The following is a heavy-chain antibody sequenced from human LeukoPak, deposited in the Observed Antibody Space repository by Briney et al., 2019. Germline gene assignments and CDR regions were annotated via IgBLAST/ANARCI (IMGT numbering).Heavy chain of an antibody. CDR3: AHSYSSGPPY. J-gene: IGHJ4*02. D-gene: IGHD6-19*01. Sequence: SLPTPLKPTQTLTLICTFSGFSLSTRGVGLGWIRQPPGKALEWLALIYWDDDKRYSPSLKSRLTITKDTSKNQVVHTMTKMDPVDTAPYYCAHSYSSGPPYWGQGTLVTVSS. CDR1: GFSLSTRGVG. V-gene: IGHV2-5*02. CDR2: IYWDDDK.